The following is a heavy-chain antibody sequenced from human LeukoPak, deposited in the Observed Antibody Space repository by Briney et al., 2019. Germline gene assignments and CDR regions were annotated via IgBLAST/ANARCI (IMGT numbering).Heavy chain of an antibody. CDR1: GFTFSSYA. V-gene: IGHV3-23*01. Sequence: QPGGSLRLSCAAPGFTFSSYAMSWVRQAPGKGLEWVSTITAGGRGATYFADSVKGRFTMSRHRATKTVSLQMNRLRVADTGVYYCAELHGRINWFDPWGQGTLVTVSS. CDR2: ITAGGRGAT. D-gene: IGHD2-21*01. CDR3: AELHGRINWFDP. J-gene: IGHJ5*02.